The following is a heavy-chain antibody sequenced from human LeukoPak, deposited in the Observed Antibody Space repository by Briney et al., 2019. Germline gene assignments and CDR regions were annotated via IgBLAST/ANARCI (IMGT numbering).Heavy chain of an antibody. J-gene: IGHJ4*02. CDR2: ISWNSGSI. Sequence: GGSLRLSCAASGCTFDDYAMNWVRQAPGKGLEWVSGISWNSGSIGYADSVKGRFTISRDNAKNYLCLQMNSLRAEDTALYYCAKDPVSSVTGPIDYWGQGTLVTVSS. CDR3: AKDPVSSVTGPIDY. D-gene: IGHD1-7*01. V-gene: IGHV3-9*01. CDR1: GCTFDDYA.